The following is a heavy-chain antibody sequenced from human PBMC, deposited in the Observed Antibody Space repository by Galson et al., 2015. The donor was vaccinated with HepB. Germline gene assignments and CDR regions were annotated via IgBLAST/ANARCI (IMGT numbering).Heavy chain of an antibody. CDR2: IKQDGSEK. V-gene: IGHV3-7*01. J-gene: IGHJ5*02. CDR1: GFTFSSYW. Sequence: SLRLSCAASGFTFSSYWMTWVRQAPGKGLEWVANIKQDGSEKYYVDSVKGRFIISRENAKNSLYLQMKSLRAEDTAVYYCARATVSRRVPWFDLWGQGTLVTVSS. CDR3: ARATVSRRVPWFDL. D-gene: IGHD4-11*01.